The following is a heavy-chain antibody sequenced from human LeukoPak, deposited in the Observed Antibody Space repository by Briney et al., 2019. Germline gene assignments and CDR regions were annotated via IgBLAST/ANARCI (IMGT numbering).Heavy chain of an antibody. Sequence: ASVKVSCKASGYTFTSYGISWVRQAPGQGLEWMGWISAYNGNTNYAQKLQGRVTMTTDTSTSTAYMELRSLRSDDTAVYYCAREEHIAARPLSFDYWGQGTLVILSS. CDR3: AREEHIAARPLSFDY. D-gene: IGHD6-6*01. CDR1: GYTFTSYG. CDR2: ISAYNGNT. J-gene: IGHJ4*02. V-gene: IGHV1-18*01.